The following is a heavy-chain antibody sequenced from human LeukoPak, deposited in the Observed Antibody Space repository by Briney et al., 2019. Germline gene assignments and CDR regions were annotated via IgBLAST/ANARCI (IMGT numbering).Heavy chain of an antibody. D-gene: IGHD3-22*01. J-gene: IGHJ3*02. CDR2: IYYSGST. CDR1: GGSISSGDYY. CDR3: ARALRITMIVVVITDAFDI. Sequence: SQTLSLTCTVSGGSISSGDYYWSWIRQHPGKGLEWIVYIYYSGSTYYNPSLKSRVTISVDTSKNQFSLKLSSVTAADTAVYYCARALRITMIVVVITDAFDIWGQGTMVTVSS. V-gene: IGHV4-31*03.